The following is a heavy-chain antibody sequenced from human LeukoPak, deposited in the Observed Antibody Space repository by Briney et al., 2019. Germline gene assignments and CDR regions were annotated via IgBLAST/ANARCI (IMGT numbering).Heavy chain of an antibody. CDR2: ISYDGSNK. CDR1: GFTFSSYA. Sequence: RPGGSLRPSCAASGFTFSSYAMHWVRQAPGKGLEWVAVISYDGSNKYYADSVKGRFTISRDNSKNTLYLQMNSLRAEDTAVYYCAKAMVRGVRIRYYFDYWGQGTLVTVSS. D-gene: IGHD3-10*01. J-gene: IGHJ4*02. V-gene: IGHV3-30*04. CDR3: AKAMVRGVRIRYYFDY.